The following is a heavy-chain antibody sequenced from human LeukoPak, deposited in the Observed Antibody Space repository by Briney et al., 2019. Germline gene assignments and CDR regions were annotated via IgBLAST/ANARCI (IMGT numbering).Heavy chain of an antibody. Sequence: GGSLRLSCAASGFTFSSYAMSWVRQAPGKGLEWVSAISGNGVTTHYTNSVKGRFTISRDNSKNTVYLQMGSLSTEDTAVYYCARDTNREQDIWGQGTTVTVSS. J-gene: IGHJ6*02. V-gene: IGHV3-23*01. CDR3: ARDTNREQDI. D-gene: IGHD3-3*01. CDR1: GFTFSSYA. CDR2: ISGNGVTT.